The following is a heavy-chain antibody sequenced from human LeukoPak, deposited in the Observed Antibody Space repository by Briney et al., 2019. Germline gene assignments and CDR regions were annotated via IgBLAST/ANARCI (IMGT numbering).Heavy chain of an antibody. D-gene: IGHD3-16*01. V-gene: IGHV3-7*01. CDR2: MNQDGSEK. CDR3: ATYTHWVAGDV. Sequence: GGSLRLFCGASGFTFSDSWMSWVRQAPGKGLEWVANMNQDGSEKAYVDSVKGRFAISRDNARNSLYLQMSSLRAEDTAVYYCATYTHWVAGDVWGQGTTVTVSS. J-gene: IGHJ6*02. CDR1: GFTFSDSW.